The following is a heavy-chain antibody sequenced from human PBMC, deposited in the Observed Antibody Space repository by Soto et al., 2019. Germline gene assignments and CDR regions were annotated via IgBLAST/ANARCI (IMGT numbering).Heavy chain of an antibody. CDR3: ARRIVVVTAKPGDAFDI. Sequence: QVQLVQSGAEVKKPGSSVKVSCKASGGTFSSYTISWVRQAPGQGLEWMGRIIPILGIANYAQKFQGRVTITAYKSTSTAYMELSRLMSEDTAVYYCARRIVVVTAKPGDAFDIWGQGTMVAVSS. CDR1: GGTFSSYT. V-gene: IGHV1-69*02. CDR2: IIPILGIA. J-gene: IGHJ3*02. D-gene: IGHD2-21*02.